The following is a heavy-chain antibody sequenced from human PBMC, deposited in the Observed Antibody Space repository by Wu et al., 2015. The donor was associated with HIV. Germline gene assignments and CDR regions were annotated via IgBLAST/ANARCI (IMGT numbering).Heavy chain of an antibody. D-gene: IGHD3-10*01. CDR3: ARPSVWFGESPHTFDI. J-gene: IGHJ3*02. CDR2: FDPEDGKI. V-gene: IGHV1-24*01. CDR1: GYSLIKLS. Sequence: HVQLEQSGAVVRKPGASVKVPCKVSGYSLIKLSIHWVRQAPGRGLEWMGGFDPEDGKIIYAQRFQGRVAMTEDTFTDTAYLVLNTLTSEDTAMYYCARPSVWFGESPHTFDIWGPGTMVTVSS.